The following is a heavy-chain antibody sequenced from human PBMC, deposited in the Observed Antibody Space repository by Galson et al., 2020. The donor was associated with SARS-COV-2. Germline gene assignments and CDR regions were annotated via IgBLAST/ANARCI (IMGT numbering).Heavy chain of an antibody. Sequence: GGSLRLSCAASGLTFSRYGMHWVRQAPGKGLEWVAVISYDGSNKYYADSVKGRFTISRDNSKNTLYLQMNSLRAEDTAVYYCTKGNRYYYYGMDVWGQGTTVTVSS. V-gene: IGHV3-30*18. CDR3: TKGNRYYYYGMDV. J-gene: IGHJ6*02. CDR1: GLTFSRYG. CDR2: ISYDGSNK.